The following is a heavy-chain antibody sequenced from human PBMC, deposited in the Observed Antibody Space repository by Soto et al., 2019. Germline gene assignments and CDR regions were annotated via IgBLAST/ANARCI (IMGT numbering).Heavy chain of an antibody. V-gene: IGHV5-10-1*01. CDR3: ATYCSSTSCYPPDGMDV. J-gene: IGHJ6*02. D-gene: IGHD2-2*01. CDR1: C. Sequence: CISWVRQMPGKGLEWMGRIDPSDSYTNYSPSFQGHVTISADKSISTAYLQWSSLKASDTAMYYCATYCSSTSCYPPDGMDVWGQGTTVTVSS. CDR2: IDPSDSYT.